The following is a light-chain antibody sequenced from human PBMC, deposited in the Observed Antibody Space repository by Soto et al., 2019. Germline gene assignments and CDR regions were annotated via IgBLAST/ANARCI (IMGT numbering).Light chain of an antibody. CDR2: SIN. Sequence: QSVLTQPPSASATPGRTVTISCSGRYSNIGSNFVSWYQRLPGTAPKLLIYSINQRPSGVPDRFSGSKSGTSDSLTNSGLQSEDEADYFCSSWDDSLDGAVFGGGTKLTVL. J-gene: IGLJ3*02. CDR3: SSWDDSLDGAV. CDR1: YSNIGSNF. V-gene: IGLV1-44*01.